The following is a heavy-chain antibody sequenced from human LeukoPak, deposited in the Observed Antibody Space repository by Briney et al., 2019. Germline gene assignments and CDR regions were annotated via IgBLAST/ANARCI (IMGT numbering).Heavy chain of an antibody. J-gene: IGHJ3*01. D-gene: IGHD2-2*01. Sequence: SETLSLTCTVSGSISSYYWSWIRQPPGKGLEWIGYIYTSGTTNYNPSLKSRVTISVDTSKNQFSLDLSSVTAADSAVYYCARQRCTSASCLTKNAFDVWGQGTMVTVSS. CDR1: GSISSYY. CDR3: ARQRCTSASCLTKNAFDV. CDR2: IYTSGTT. V-gene: IGHV4-4*09.